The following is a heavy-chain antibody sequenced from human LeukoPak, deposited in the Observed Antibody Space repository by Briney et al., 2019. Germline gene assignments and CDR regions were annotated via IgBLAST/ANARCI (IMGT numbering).Heavy chain of an antibody. CDR3: AREGGFYRPLDY. CDR1: GGSVTSTNW. Sequence: SETLSLTCDVSGGSVTSTNWWTWFRQPPGKGLEWIGEVHLDGRTNYNPPLKSRLVMSADLPENHISLKLTSVTAADTAVYYCAREGGFYRPLDYSGQGTLVTVSS. V-gene: IGHV4-4*02. D-gene: IGHD6-25*01. J-gene: IGHJ4*02. CDR2: VHLDGRT.